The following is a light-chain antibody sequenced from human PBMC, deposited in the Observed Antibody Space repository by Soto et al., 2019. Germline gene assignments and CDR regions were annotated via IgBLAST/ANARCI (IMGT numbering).Light chain of an antibody. CDR2: DSS. V-gene: IGKV3-11*01. J-gene: IGKJ1*01. CDR1: QTVSRY. Sequence: EIVLTQSPGTLSLSPGERATLSCRASQTVSRYLAWYQQKPGQAPRLLIYDSSNRAAGIPARFSGSGSGTDFTLTVSSLEPEDFVVYYCQQRSDWPWTFGQGTKVDIK. CDR3: QQRSDWPWT.